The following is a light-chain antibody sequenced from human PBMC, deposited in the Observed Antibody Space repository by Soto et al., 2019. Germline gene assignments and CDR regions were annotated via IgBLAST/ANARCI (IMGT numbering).Light chain of an antibody. Sequence: EIVMTQTPLSLPVTAGDSASSSWRATPSLVDSADRNTYPDCYVQKPAQSSQLRHYTLSSRASGVPDRFSGIRSRTDFTLKISRVEAEDVGVYYCMQRREFPITFGQGTRLEIK. CDR2: TLS. CDR1: PSLVDSADRNTY. CDR3: MQRREFPIT. V-gene: IGKV2-40*01. J-gene: IGKJ5*01.